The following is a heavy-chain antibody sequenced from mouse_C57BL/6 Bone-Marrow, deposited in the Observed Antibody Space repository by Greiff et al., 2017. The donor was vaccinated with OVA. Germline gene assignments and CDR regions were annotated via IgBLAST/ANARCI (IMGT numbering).Heavy chain of an antibody. CDR1: GFTFSDYG. CDR3: ARKITTVVAPQFAY. D-gene: IGHD1-1*01. CDR2: ISSGSSTI. J-gene: IGHJ3*01. V-gene: IGHV5-17*01. Sequence: DVHLVESGGGLVKPGGSLKLSCAASGFTFSDYGMHWVRQAPEKGLEWVAYISSGSSTIYYADTVKGRFTISRDNAKNTLFLQMTSLRSEDTAMYYCARKITTVVAPQFAYWGQGTLVTVSA.